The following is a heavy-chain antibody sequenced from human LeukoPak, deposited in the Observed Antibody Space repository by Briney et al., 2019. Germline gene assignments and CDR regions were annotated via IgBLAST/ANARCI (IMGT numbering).Heavy chain of an antibody. V-gene: IGHV3-21*01. D-gene: IGHD2-15*01. CDR2: ISSSSSSYI. J-gene: IGHJ6*04. CDR3: ARSPRCSGGSCHPYGMDV. Sequence: GGSLRLSCAASGFTFSSYSMNWVRQAPGKGLEWVSSISSSSSSYIYYADSVKGRFTISRDNAKNSLYLQMNSLRAEDTAVYYCARSPRCSGGSCHPYGMDVWGKGTTVTVSS. CDR1: GFTFSSYS.